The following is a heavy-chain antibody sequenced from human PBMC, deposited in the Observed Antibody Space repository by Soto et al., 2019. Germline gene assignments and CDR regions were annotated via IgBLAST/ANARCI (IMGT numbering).Heavy chain of an antibody. J-gene: IGHJ5*02. V-gene: IGHV1-18*04. CDR2: ISTFNGNA. CDR1: GYTFSSNG. CDR3: VRQSGYSSGWSDH. Sequence: QVQLVQSGAEVKKPGASVKVSCKTSGYTFSSNGISWVRQAPGQGLEWMGWISTFNGNAHYSQKFQDRVTMTTDTSTYTVYMEVTSLRSDDTAMYYCVRQSGYSSGWSDHWGQGTLVTVSS. D-gene: IGHD3-22*01.